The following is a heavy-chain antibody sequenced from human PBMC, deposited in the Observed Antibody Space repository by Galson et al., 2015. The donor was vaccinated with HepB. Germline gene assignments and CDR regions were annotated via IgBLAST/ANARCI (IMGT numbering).Heavy chain of an antibody. D-gene: IGHD2-2*01. CDR2: IYPGDSDT. CDR3: ARQGCSSTSCLAPGYMDV. V-gene: IGHV5-51*01. CDR1: GYSFTSYW. Sequence: QSGAEVTKPGESLKISCKGSGYSFTSYWIGWVRQMPGKGLEWMGIIYPGDSDTRYSPSFQGQVTISADKSISTAYLQWSSLKASDTAMYYCARQGCSSTSCLAPGYMDVWGKGTTVTVSS. J-gene: IGHJ6*03.